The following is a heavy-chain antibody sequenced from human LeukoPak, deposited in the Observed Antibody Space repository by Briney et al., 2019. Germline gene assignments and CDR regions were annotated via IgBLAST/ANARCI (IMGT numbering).Heavy chain of an antibody. D-gene: IGHD3-10*01. CDR3: ARATMVRGVTYNWFDP. J-gene: IGHJ5*02. Sequence: ASVKVSCKASGGTFSIYAISCVRQAPGQRLEYMGRIIPIFVTANYAQKFQGRVTITTDESTSTAYMYLSSLRYEDTAVYYCARATMVRGVTYNWFDPWAREPWSPSPQ. CDR2: IIPIFVTA. CDR1: GGTFSIYA. V-gene: IGHV1-69*05.